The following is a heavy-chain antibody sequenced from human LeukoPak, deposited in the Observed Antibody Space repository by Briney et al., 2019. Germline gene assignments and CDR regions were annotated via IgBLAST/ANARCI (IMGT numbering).Heavy chain of an antibody. CDR3: ARDWVGATLYYYYYMDV. CDR2: ISSSSSTI. Sequence: PGGSLRLSCAASGFTFSTYSMNWVRQAPGKGLEWVSYISSSSSTIYYADSVKGRFTISRDNAKNSLYLQMNSLRAEDTAVYYCARDWVGATLYYYYYMDVWGKGTTVTVSS. J-gene: IGHJ6*03. CDR1: GFTFSTYS. V-gene: IGHV3-48*01. D-gene: IGHD1-26*01.